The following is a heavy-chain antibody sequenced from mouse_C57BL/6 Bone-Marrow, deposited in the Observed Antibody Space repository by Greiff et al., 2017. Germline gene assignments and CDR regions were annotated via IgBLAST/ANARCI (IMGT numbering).Heavy chain of an antibody. CDR1: GYTFTSYG. CDR2: IYPRSGNT. D-gene: IGHD1-1*01. J-gene: IGHJ4*01. CDR3: ARTGSSYFYDAMDY. V-gene: IGHV1-81*01. Sequence: VQLQQSGAELARPGASVKLSCTASGYTFTSYGISWVKQRTGQGLEWIGEIYPRSGNTYYNEKFKGKATLTADKSSSTAYMELRSLTSEDSAVYFCARTGSSYFYDAMDYWGQGTSVTVSS.